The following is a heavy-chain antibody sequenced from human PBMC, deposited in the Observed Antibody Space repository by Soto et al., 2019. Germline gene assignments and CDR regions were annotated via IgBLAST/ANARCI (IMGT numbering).Heavy chain of an antibody. CDR3: ERALHYGFDY. CDR2: ISTGGEAM. J-gene: IGHJ4*02. CDR1: GFTFTSYT. Sequence: EVQLVESGGDLIQPGGSLRLSCAASGFTFTSYTMNWVRQAPGKGLEWVSYISTGGEAMQYADSVNGRFTISSDNAKNAVYLQINSLRDEDTAVYYCERALHYGFDYWGQGTLVSVSS. V-gene: IGHV3-48*02. D-gene: IGHD4-17*01.